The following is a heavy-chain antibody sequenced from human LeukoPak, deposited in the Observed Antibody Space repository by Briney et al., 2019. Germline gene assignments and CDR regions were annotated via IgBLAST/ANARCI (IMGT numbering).Heavy chain of an antibody. D-gene: IGHD2-15*01. CDR2: INPSGGST. CDR3: ARPLSLGYCSGGSCYGRGAWFDR. CDR1: GYSFTSYY. J-gene: IGHJ5*02. V-gene: IGHV1-46*01. Sequence: ASVKVSCKAFGYSFTSYYIHWVRQAPGQGLEWMGIINPSGGSTSYAQKFQGRVTMTRDTSTRTVYMELSSLRSQDTAVYYCARPLSLGYCSGGSCYGRGAWFDRWGQGTLVTVSS.